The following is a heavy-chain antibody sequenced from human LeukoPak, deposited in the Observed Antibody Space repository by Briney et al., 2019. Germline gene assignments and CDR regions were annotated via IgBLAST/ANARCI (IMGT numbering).Heavy chain of an antibody. CDR1: GGSISSYY. J-gene: IGHJ4*02. CDR2: IYYSGST. D-gene: IGHD6-19*01. CDR3: ARSSGLILDY. V-gene: IGHV4-59*01. Sequence: SEALSLTCTVSGGSISSYYWSWIRQPPGKGLEWIGYIYYSGSTNYNPSLKSRVTISVDTSKNQFSLKLSSVTAADTAVYYCARSSGLILDYWGQGTLVTVSS.